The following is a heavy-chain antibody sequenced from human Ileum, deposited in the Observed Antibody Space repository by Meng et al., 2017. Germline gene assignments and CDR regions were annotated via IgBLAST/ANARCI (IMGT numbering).Heavy chain of an antibody. V-gene: IGHV3-7*01. Sequence: GESLKISCAASGFTFSSYCMSWVRQAPGKGLEWVANIRQDGSDESYGDSVKGRFTISRDNAKNSLFLEMNSLRAEDTAVYYCARDRFYDSDGYYWRRGMGVWGQGTTVTGSS. CDR3: ARDRFYDSDGYYWRRGMGV. D-gene: IGHD3-22*01. CDR2: IRQDGSDE. CDR1: GFTFSSYC. J-gene: IGHJ6*02.